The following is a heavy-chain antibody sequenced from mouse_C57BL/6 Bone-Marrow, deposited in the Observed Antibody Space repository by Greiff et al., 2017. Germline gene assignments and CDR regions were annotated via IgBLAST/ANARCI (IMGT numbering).Heavy chain of an antibody. J-gene: IGHJ2*01. CDR1: GYTFTSYW. V-gene: IGHV1-64*01. CDR3: ARGGYGGYDADY. CDR2: IHPNSGST. Sequence: QVQLQQPGAELVKPGASVKLSCKASGYTFTSYWMHWVKQRPGQGLEWIGMIHPNSGSTNYNEKFKSEATLTVDKSSSTAYMQLSSLTSEDSAVYYCARGGYGGYDADYWGQGTTLTVSS. D-gene: IGHD2-2*01.